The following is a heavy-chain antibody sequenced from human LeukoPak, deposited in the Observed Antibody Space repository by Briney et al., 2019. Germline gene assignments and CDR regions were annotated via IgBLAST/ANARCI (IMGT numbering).Heavy chain of an antibody. CDR3: ARTSYYGSGNQLFDY. D-gene: IGHD3-10*01. CDR1: GGSISSGDHY. J-gene: IGHJ4*02. CDR2: IYYSGST. Sequence: PSETLSLTCTVSGGSISSGDHYWSWIRQPPGKGLEWIGYIYYSGSTYYNPSLKSRVTLSLDTSKNQFSLKVNSVTAADTAVYYCARTSYYGSGNQLFDYWGQGTLVTVS. V-gene: IGHV4-30-4*01.